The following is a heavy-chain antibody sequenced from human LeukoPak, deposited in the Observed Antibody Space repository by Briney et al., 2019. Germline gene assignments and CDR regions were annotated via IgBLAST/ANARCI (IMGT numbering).Heavy chain of an antibody. CDR2: ISYDGSNK. CDR1: GFTFSSYS. V-gene: IGHV3-30*18. J-gene: IGHJ4*02. Sequence: AGGSLRLSCAASGFTFSSYSMNWVRQAPGKGLEWVAVISYDGSNKYYADSVKGRFAISRDNSKNTLYLQMNSLRAEDTAVYYCAKDANYYGSGSYLDYWGQGTPVTVSS. D-gene: IGHD3-10*01. CDR3: AKDANYYGSGSYLDY.